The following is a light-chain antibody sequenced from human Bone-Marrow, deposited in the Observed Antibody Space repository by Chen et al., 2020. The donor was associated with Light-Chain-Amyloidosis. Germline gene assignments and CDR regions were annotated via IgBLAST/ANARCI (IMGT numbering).Light chain of an antibody. CDR2: DDS. CDR3: QVWDRSSDRPV. CDR1: NIGSTS. Sequence: SYVLTQPPSVSVATGQPATIACGGNNIGSTSVHWYQQTPGQAPLLVVYDDSDRPSGIPERLSGSNSGNTATLTISRVEAGDEADYYCQVWDRSSDRPVFGGGTKLTVL. V-gene: IGLV3-21*02. J-gene: IGLJ3*02.